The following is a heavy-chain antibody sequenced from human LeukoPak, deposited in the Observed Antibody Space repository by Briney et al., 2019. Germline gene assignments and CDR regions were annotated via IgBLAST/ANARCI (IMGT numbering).Heavy chain of an antibody. D-gene: IGHD3-9*01. V-gene: IGHV3-7*01. CDR3: ARASAMRYFDH. CDR2: IKQDGSQK. J-gene: IGHJ4*02. CDR1: GFTFTNYW. Sequence: GGSLRLSCVASGFTFTNYWMNWVRQAPGKGLEWVASIKQDGSQKSYVDSVKGRFTISRDNAKNSLSLQMDSLRGEDTAVYYCARASAMRYFDHWGQGTLVTVSS.